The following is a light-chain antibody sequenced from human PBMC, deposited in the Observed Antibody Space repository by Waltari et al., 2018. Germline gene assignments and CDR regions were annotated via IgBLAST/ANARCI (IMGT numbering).Light chain of an antibody. CDR3: QQYDDYWT. CDR2: DAS. V-gene: IGKV1-5*01. J-gene: IGKJ1*01. Sequence: DIQMTQSPSTLPASVGDSVTITCRASQSIGSWLAWYQQKRGEAPELLIYDASSLQGGVPSRFSGSGSGTAFTLTISSLQPDDFATYFCQQYDDYWTFGQGTKVEVK. CDR1: QSIGSW.